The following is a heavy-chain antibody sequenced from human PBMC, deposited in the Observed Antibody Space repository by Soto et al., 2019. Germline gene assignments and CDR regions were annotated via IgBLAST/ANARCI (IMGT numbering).Heavy chain of an antibody. D-gene: IGHD1-1*01. CDR2: ISAHNGNT. CDR1: GYDFTTYG. Sequence: QVHLVQSGAEVKNPGASVKVSCKGSGYDFTTYGITWVRQAPGQGLEWMAWISAHNGNTNYAPNLQGRVTVTRDTPTSTAYIELRSVRSDDTAVYYCARGRYGDYWGQGALVTVSS. CDR3: ARGRYGDY. J-gene: IGHJ4*02. V-gene: IGHV1-18*01.